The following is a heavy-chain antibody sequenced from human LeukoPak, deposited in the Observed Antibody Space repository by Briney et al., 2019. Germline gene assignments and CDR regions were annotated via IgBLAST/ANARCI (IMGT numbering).Heavy chain of an antibody. CDR2: INPNSGGT. J-gene: IGHJ6*03. CDR1: GYTFTGYY. Sequence: ASVKVSFKASGYTFTGYYMHWVRQAPGQGLEWMGWINPNSGGTNYAQKFQGRVTMTRDTSISTAYMELSRLRSDDTAVYYCARGNPSGGYSYGFYYYYYMDVWGKGTTVTVSS. D-gene: IGHD5-18*01. V-gene: IGHV1-2*02. CDR3: ARGNPSGGYSYGFYYYYYMDV.